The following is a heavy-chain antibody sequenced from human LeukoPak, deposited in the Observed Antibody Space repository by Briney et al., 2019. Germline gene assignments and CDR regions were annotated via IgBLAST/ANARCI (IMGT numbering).Heavy chain of an antibody. CDR1: GFTFSTYA. D-gene: IGHD3-10*01. V-gene: IGHV3-23*01. J-gene: IGHJ4*02. CDR3: ATWVFLGESGYYDY. Sequence: GGSLRLSCAASGFTFSTYAVTWVRQAPGKGLAWVSIITRSGGTYYADSVKGRFTISRDNSKNTLYLQMNSLRAEDTAVYYCATWVFLGESGYYDYWGQGTLVTVSS. CDR2: ITRSGGT.